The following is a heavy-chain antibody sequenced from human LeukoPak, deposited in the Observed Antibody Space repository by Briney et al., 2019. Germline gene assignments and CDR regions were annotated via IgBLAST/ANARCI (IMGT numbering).Heavy chain of an antibody. CDR1: GFTFNNYA. J-gene: IGHJ4*02. CDR2: ISFDGGNK. CDR3: AKDGTGGYYYLDY. V-gene: IGHV3-30-3*01. D-gene: IGHD3-22*01. Sequence: GGSLRLSCAASGFTFNNYAIHWVRQAPGKGLEWVAIISFDGGNKYYADSVKGRFTISRDSSRNTLYLQMNSLRAEDTAVYYCAKDGTGGYYYLDYWGQGTLVTVSS.